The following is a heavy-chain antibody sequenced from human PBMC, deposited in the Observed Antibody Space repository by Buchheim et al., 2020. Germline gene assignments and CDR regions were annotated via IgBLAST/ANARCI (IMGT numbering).Heavy chain of an antibody. J-gene: IGHJ6*02. D-gene: IGHD6-19*01. V-gene: IGHV3-48*04. Sequence: EVQLVESGGGLVQPGGSLRLSCAASGFTFSSYWMSWVRQAPGKGLEWVSYISSSGSTIYYADSVKGRFTISRDNAKNSLYLQMNSLRAEDTAVYYCAREIAVAGTWFDPHYYGMDVWGQGTT. CDR3: AREIAVAGTWFDPHYYGMDV. CDR2: ISSSGSTI. CDR1: GFTFSSYW.